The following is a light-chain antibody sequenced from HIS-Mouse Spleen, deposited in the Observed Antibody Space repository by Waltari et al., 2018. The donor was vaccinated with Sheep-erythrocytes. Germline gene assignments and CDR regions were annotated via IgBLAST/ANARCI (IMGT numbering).Light chain of an antibody. V-gene: IGKV1-39*01. CDR2: AAS. CDR1: QSISSY. CDR3: QQSYSTPPLT. Sequence: DIQMTQSPSSLSASVGDRVTITCRASQSISSYLNWYQQKPGKAPKLLIYAASSLQSGVPSRFSGSGSETDFTLTISSLRPEDFATYYCQQSYSTPPLTFGGGTKVEIK. J-gene: IGKJ4*02.